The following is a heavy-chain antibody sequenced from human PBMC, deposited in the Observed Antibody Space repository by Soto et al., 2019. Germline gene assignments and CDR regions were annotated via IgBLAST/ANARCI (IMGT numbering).Heavy chain of an antibody. CDR3: AAGLYFFDY. Sequence: QVQLAESGGGVVQPGRSLRLSCAASGFTFSSYGMHWVRQAPGKGLEWVARISHDGSNKYYPDSVKGRFTISRDNSKNTLYLQMNSLRTEDTAVYYCAAGLYFFDYCGQGTLVIVSS. CDR2: ISHDGSNK. V-gene: IGHV3-30*03. CDR1: GFTFSSYG. J-gene: IGHJ4*02. D-gene: IGHD6-13*01.